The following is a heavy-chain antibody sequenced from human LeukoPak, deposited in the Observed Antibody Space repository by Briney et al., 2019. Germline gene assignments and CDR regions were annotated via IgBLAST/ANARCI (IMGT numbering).Heavy chain of an antibody. CDR1: GFTFDDHP. J-gene: IGHJ4*02. CDR3: AKKSGAPANFDY. CDR2: ISGDGGTT. D-gene: IGHD6-13*01. Sequence: GGSLRLSCGASGFTFDDHPMPWVRQVPGKGLEWVSLISGDGGTTSYADSVKGRFTISRDNSKNSLYLQMNSLRTEDTALYYCAKKSGAPANFDYWGQGTLVTVSS. V-gene: IGHV3-43*02.